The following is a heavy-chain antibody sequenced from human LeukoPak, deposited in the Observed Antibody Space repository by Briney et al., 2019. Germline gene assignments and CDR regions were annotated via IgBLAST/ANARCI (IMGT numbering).Heavy chain of an antibody. CDR1: GFTFSSYE. V-gene: IGHV3-48*03. J-gene: IGHJ5*02. CDR2: ISSSSSTI. CDR3: ARGADGVSSNSRGWFNP. Sequence: GGSLRLSCVASGFTFSSYEMNWVRQAPGKGLEWVSCISSSSSTIQYADSVKGRFTISRDNARNSLYLQMNTLRAEDTAVYSCARGADGVSSNSRGWFNPWGQGTLVTVSS. D-gene: IGHD2-15*01.